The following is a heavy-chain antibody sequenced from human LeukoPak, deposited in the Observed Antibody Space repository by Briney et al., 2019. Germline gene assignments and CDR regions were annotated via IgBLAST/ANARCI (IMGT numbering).Heavy chain of an antibody. Sequence: GGSLRLSCAASGFTFSSYEMNWVRQAPGKGLEWVSYISSSGSTIYYADSVKGRFTISRDNAKNSLYLQMNSLRAEDTAVYYCARIGSDNWNDQGSDYWGQGTLVTVSS. CDR1: GFTFSSYE. V-gene: IGHV3-48*03. CDR2: ISSSGSTI. J-gene: IGHJ4*02. D-gene: IGHD1-20*01. CDR3: ARIGSDNWNDQGSDY.